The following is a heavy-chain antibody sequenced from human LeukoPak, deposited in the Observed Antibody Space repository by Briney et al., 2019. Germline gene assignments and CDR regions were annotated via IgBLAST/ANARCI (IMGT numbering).Heavy chain of an antibody. CDR2: INAGNGNT. CDR1: GYTFTSYG. CDR3: ASIMAVAGPYYFDY. D-gene: IGHD6-19*01. J-gene: IGHJ4*02. Sequence: GASVKVSCKASGYTFTSYGISWVRQAPGQRLEWMGWINAGNGNTKYSQKFQGRVTITRDTSASTAYMELSSLRSEDTAVYYCASIMAVAGPYYFDYWGQGTLVTVSS. V-gene: IGHV1-3*01.